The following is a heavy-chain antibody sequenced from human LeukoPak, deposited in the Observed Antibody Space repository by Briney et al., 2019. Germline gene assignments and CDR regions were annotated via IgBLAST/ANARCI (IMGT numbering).Heavy chain of an antibody. CDR1: GGSISSSSYY. CDR2: IYYSGST. D-gene: IGHD3/OR15-3a*01. CDR3: AVDSCYFDY. J-gene: IGHJ4*02. Sequence: PSETLSLTCTVSGGSISSSSYYWGWIRQPPGKGLEWIGSIYYSGSTYYNPSLKSRVTISVETSKNQFSLKLSSVTAADTAVYYCAVDSCYFDYWGQGTLVTVSS. V-gene: IGHV4-39*07.